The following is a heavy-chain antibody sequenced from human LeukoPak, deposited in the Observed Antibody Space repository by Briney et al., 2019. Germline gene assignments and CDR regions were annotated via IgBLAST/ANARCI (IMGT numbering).Heavy chain of an antibody. D-gene: IGHD4-17*01. Sequence: GGSLILSCAASGFTFSSYAMHWVRQAPGKGLEWVAVISYDGSNKYYADSVKGRFTISRDNSKNTLYLQMNSLRAEDTAVYYCARDVHDYGDLNWFDPWGQGTLVTVSS. J-gene: IGHJ5*02. CDR2: ISYDGSNK. CDR3: ARDVHDYGDLNWFDP. CDR1: GFTFSSYA. V-gene: IGHV3-30-3*01.